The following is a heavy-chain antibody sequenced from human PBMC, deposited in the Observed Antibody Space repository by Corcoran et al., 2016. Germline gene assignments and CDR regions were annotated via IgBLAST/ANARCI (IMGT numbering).Heavy chain of an antibody. D-gene: IGHD3-22*01. V-gene: IGHV1-8*01. CDR1: GYTFTSYD. J-gene: IGHJ4*02. CDR3: AKEGRFRWWSASSGPFDY. Sequence: QVQLVQSGAEVKKPGASVKVSCKASGYTFTSYDINWVRQATGQGLEWMGWMNPNSGNTGYAQKFQGRVTMTRNTSISTGYMELNSLRAEDTAVYYCAKEGRFRWWSASSGPFDYWGQGTLVTVSS. CDR2: MNPNSGNT.